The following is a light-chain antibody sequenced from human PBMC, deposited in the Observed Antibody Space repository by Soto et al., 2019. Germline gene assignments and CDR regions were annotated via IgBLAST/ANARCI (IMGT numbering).Light chain of an antibody. V-gene: IGKV3-20*01. CDR3: LQYGSSSP. J-gene: IGKJ1*01. CDR2: TTS. CDR1: QTVSNDF. Sequence: EIVLTQSPGTLSLSPGERATLSCRASQTVSNDFVAWYQQTPGQAPRLLIYTTSNRVTGVPDRFSGSGSGKDFTLTISRLEADDVVVYYCLQYGSSSPFGQGTKVEIK.